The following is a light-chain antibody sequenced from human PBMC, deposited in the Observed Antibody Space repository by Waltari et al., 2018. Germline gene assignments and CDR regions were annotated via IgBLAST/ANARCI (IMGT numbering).Light chain of an antibody. CDR2: WAS. CDR3: QQYYSTPYT. CDR1: QSILYSSNNKDY. Sequence: DIVMNPAPDSLAVSLGERATINCKSSQSILYSSNNKDYLAWYQQKPGQPPKLLIYWASTRESGVPDRFSGSGSGTDFTLTISSLQAEDVAVYYCQQYYSTPYTFGQGTKLEIK. V-gene: IGKV4-1*01. J-gene: IGKJ2*01.